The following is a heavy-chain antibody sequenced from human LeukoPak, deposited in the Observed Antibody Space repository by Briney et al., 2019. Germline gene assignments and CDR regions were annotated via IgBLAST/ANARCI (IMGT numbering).Heavy chain of an antibody. D-gene: IGHD1-26*01. V-gene: IGHV4-39*01. J-gene: IGHJ5*02. CDR3: ASSHQYSGYWFDP. Sequence: SETLSLTCAVSGGSISGSSYFWGWIRQPPGKGLEWIGSIYYSGDTYYNPSLKSRVTISVDTSKNQFSLKLSSVTAADTAVYYCASSHQYSGYWFDPWGQGTLVTVSS. CDR2: IYYSGDT. CDR1: GGSISGSSYF.